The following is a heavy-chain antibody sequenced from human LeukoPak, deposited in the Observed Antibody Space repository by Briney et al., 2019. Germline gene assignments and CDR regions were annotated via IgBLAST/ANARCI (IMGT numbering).Heavy chain of an antibody. CDR1: GFTVSTNY. Sequence: GGSLRLSCAASGFTVSTNYMSWVRQGPGKGLEWISVVYTGGSTYYADSVKGRFTISRDNSKNTLYLQMNSLRAEDTAVYYCAKEGIIAAGLFDYWGQGTLVTVSS. D-gene: IGHD6-13*01. V-gene: IGHV3-53*01. CDR3: AKEGIIAAGLFDY. J-gene: IGHJ4*02. CDR2: VYTGGST.